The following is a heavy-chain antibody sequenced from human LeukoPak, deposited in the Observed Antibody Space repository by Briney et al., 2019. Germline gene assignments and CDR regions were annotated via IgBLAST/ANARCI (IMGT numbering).Heavy chain of an antibody. Sequence: GGPLRLSCAASGFIFSNYWMTWVRQAPGKGLEWVANIKQDASEKYYVDSVKGRFTISRDNAKNSVYLQMNSLRAEDTAVYYCARDTGDNFDCGGRGTLVTVSS. CDR2: IKQDASEK. D-gene: IGHD2-21*01. CDR1: GFIFSNYW. CDR3: ARDTGDNFDC. V-gene: IGHV3-7*01. J-gene: IGHJ4*02.